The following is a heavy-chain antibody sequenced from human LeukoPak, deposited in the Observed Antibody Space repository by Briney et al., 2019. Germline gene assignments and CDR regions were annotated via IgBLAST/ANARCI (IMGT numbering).Heavy chain of an antibody. D-gene: IGHD2-2*01. J-gene: IGHJ4*02. Sequence: SETLSLTCTASGGSISSRSYYWGWIRQAPGKGLQWIGTIYYSGSTYYNPSLESRVTISVDTSKNQFSLKLSSVTAADTAVYYCASGIVLRYCSSTSCYAPFDYWGQGTLVTVSS. CDR3: ASGIVLRYCSSTSCYAPFDY. CDR1: GGSISSRSYY. V-gene: IGHV4-39*07. CDR2: IYYSGST.